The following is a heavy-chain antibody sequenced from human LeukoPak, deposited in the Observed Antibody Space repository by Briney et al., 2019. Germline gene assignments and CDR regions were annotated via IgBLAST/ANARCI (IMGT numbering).Heavy chain of an antibody. Sequence: GGSLRLSCAASGFTFSNYWMHWVRQAPGKGLVWVSRINSDGSSTSYADSVKGRFTISRDNAKNTLYPQMNSLRAEDTAVYYCAAYDSSGYSGKYFQHWGQGTLVTVSS. CDR1: GFTFSNYW. V-gene: IGHV3-74*01. CDR2: INSDGSST. J-gene: IGHJ1*01. CDR3: AAYDSSGYSGKYFQH. D-gene: IGHD3-22*01.